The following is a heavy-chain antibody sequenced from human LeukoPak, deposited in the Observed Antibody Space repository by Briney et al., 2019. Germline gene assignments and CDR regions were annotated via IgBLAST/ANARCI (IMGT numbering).Heavy chain of an antibody. J-gene: IGHJ4*02. D-gene: IGHD4-17*01. CDR2: ISSTSNM. CDR3: ARRVTTFLS. Sequence: GGSLRLSCSAPGFDLSPYTMNWVRQAPGKGLERVASISSTSNMYYGDSLKGRFTISRDNAKNTLYLQLGSLRAEDTATYYCARRVTTFLSWGQGTLVIVSS. V-gene: IGHV3-69-1*01. CDR1: GFDLSPYT.